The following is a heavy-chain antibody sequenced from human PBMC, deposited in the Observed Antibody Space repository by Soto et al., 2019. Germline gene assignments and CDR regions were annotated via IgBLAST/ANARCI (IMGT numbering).Heavy chain of an antibody. D-gene: IGHD1-1*01. CDR3: AKDGQFRTDGFDV. V-gene: IGHV3-23*01. J-gene: IGHJ3*01. CDR1: GFTFSSHG. CDR2: LSRGGGTT. Sequence: GGSLRRSCAACGFTFSSHGMSWFRQVPGKGLEWIAGLSRGGGTTYYADSVKGRFTISRDNSKNILDLIMNSLKVEDTALYYCAKDGQFRTDGFDVWGQGTMVTVSS.